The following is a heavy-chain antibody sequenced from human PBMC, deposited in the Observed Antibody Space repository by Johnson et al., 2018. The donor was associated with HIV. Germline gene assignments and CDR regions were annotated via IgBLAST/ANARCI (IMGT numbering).Heavy chain of an antibody. D-gene: IGHD3-3*01. CDR1: GFTFSSYG. Sequence: QVLLVEYGGGVVQPGRSLRLSCAASGFTFSSYGMHWVRQAPGKGLEWVAVIWYDGSNKYYADSVKGRFTISRDNSKNTLYLQMNSLRAEDTAVYYCTKGRIFGVVMEAFDIWGQGTMVTVSS. CDR3: TKGRIFGVVMEAFDI. J-gene: IGHJ3*02. V-gene: IGHV3-33*06. CDR2: IWYDGSNK.